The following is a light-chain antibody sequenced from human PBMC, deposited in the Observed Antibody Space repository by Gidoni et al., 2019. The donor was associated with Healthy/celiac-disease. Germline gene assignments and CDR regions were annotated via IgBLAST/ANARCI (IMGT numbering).Light chain of an antibody. V-gene: IGKV3-20*01. CDR1: QSGSSSY. CDR3: QQYGSSPT. CDR2: GAS. J-gene: IGKJ2*01. Sequence: EIVLTQSPGTLSLSPGARATLSCRASQSGSSSYLAWYQQKPGQAPRLLIYGASSRATGIPDRFSGSGSGTDFTLTISRLEPEDLAVYYCQQYGSSPTFGQGTKLEIK.